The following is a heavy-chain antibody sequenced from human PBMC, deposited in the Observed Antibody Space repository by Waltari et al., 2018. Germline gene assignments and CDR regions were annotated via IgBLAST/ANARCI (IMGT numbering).Heavy chain of an antibody. J-gene: IGHJ2*01. CDR1: GASVPSDKSH. CDR2: VSNTGFT. CDR3: ARDHIADRFDWLFNYGYFDV. Sequence: QVQLQESGPGLVQPSQTLSLTCTVSGASVPSDKSHWNWIRQPAGKGLEWLGRVSNTGFTSYNASLKSRVTISLDTSTNQISLNLNSVTAADTAVYYCARDHIADRFDWLFNYGYFDVWGRGTLVTVSS. V-gene: IGHV4-61*02. D-gene: IGHD3-9*01.